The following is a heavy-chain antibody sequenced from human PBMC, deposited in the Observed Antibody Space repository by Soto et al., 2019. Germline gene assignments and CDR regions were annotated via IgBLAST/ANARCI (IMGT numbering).Heavy chain of an antibody. D-gene: IGHD3-10*01. CDR1: GDSISNGYYT. Sequence: QVQLQESGPGLVEPSQTLSLTCTVSGDSISNGYYTWSWIRQPPGKDLEWIGHIYNSVNTYSNPSLKSRVTISADTSKTHFSLKLSSVTAADTAVYYCARGPSGDKVDYWGQGTLVTVSS. CDR3: ARGPSGDKVDY. CDR2: IYNSVNT. J-gene: IGHJ4*02. V-gene: IGHV4-30-4*01.